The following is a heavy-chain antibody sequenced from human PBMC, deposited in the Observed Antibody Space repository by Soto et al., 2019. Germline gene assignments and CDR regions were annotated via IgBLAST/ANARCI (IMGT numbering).Heavy chain of an antibody. J-gene: IGHJ6*02. CDR2: ISSSGGTI. V-gene: IGHV3-48*03. CDR1: GVSFSYYE. Sequence: GGALRLSCAASGVSFSYYEMSWVRQTPGKGLEWLSYISSSGGTIKYADSVKGRFTISRDNAKNSLYLQMHSLRADDTAVYYCARDAFEIYYKFGLDVWGQGTPVTVSS. CDR3: ARDAFEIYYKFGLDV. D-gene: IGHD3-10*01.